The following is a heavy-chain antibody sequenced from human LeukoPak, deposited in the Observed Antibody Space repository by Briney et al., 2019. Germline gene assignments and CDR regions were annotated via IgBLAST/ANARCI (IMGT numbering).Heavy chain of an antibody. V-gene: IGHV1-2*02. D-gene: IGHD2-2*01. CDR3: ARELGDRYCSSTSCYVSGWFDP. Sequence: ASVKVSCKASGYTFAGYYVHWVRQAPGQGLEWMGWINPNSGGTNYAQKFQGRVTMTRDTSISTAYMELSRLRSDDTAVYYCARELGDRYCSSTSCYVSGWFDPWGQGTLVTVSS. J-gene: IGHJ5*02. CDR1: GYTFAGYY. CDR2: INPNSGGT.